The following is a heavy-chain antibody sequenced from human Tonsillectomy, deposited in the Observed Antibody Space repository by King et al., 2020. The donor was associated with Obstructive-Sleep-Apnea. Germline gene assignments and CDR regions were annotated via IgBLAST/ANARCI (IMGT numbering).Heavy chain of an antibody. CDR2: ISHEGSSK. J-gene: IGHJ4*02. CDR1: GFTFRNFA. D-gene: IGHD6-25*01. V-gene: IGHV3-30*18. CDR3: AKDHGYSGAQYYFDC. Sequence: VQLVESGGGVVQPGGSLRLSCEASGFTFRNFAMHGVRQAPGKGLEWVAVISHEGSSKYYADSVKGRFTISSDTPKNTLFLQMKSLRAEDTAVYYCAKDHGYSGAQYYFDCWGQGTLVTVSS.